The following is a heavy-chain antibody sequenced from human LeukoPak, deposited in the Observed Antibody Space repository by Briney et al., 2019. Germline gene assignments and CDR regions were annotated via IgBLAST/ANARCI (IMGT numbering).Heavy chain of an antibody. CDR2: IYYSGST. Sequence: SETLSLTCTVSGGSISSSNYYWGWIRQPPGEGLEWIGSIYYSGSTYYNPSLKSRVTILVDTSKNQFSLKLRFVTAADTAVYYCARDLRVGASLDDAFDIWGQGTLVTVSS. V-gene: IGHV4-39*07. J-gene: IGHJ3*02. CDR1: GGSISSSNYY. D-gene: IGHD1-26*01. CDR3: ARDLRVGASLDDAFDI.